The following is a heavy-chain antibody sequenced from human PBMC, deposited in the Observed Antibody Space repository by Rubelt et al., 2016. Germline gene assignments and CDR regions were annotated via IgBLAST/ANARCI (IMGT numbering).Heavy chain of an antibody. CDR1: GYTFTDYA. CDR2: INGGNGNT. CDR3: AREDVATSYFDY. Sequence: AEVEKPGASVKLSCKASGYTFTDYAMHWVRQAPGQRLEYMGWINGGNGNTKYSQKFQGRVTITRDTSASTAYMELSSLRSEDTAVYYCAREDVATSYFDYWGQGTLVTVSS. V-gene: IGHV1-3*01. D-gene: IGHD5-12*01. J-gene: IGHJ4*02.